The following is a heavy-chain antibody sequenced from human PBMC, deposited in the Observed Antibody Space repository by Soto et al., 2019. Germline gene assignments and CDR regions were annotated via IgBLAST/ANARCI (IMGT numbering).Heavy chain of an antibody. CDR3: ARQIQPQLNWFDP. D-gene: IGHD5-18*01. CDR2: IWYDGSNK. Sequence: PGGTLSLSCAASGFTFSSYGLHWVRQAPGKGLEWVAVIWYDGSNKYYADSVKGRFTISRDNSKNTLYLQMNSLRAEDTAVYYCARQIQPQLNWFDPWGQGTLVTVSS. CDR1: GFTFSSYG. J-gene: IGHJ5*02. V-gene: IGHV3-33*01.